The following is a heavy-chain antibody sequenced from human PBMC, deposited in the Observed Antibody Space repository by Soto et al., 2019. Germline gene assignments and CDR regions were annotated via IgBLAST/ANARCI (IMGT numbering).Heavy chain of an antibody. CDR3: ANLFGSSWESDY. V-gene: IGHV3-48*01. CDR2: ISSSSTNI. CDR1: GFTFSGSA. Sequence: GGSLRLSCAASGFTFSGSAMNWVRQAPGKGLEWISYISSSSTNIYYADSVKGRFTISRDNAKNSLYLQMNSLRTEDTAVYFCANLFGSSWESDYWGQGTLVTVSS. J-gene: IGHJ4*02. D-gene: IGHD6-13*01.